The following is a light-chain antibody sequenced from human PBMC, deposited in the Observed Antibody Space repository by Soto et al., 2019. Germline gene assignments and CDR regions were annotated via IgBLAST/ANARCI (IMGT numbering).Light chain of an antibody. CDR3: QQYNYWPPIT. CDR1: QIVTSRY. CDR2: GAS. Sequence: EILMTQSPATLSVSPGERATLSCRAIQIVTSRYLAWYQQKPGQAPRLLIYGASTRATGIPARFSGSGSGTEFTLTISSLQSEDFAVYYCQQYNYWPPITFGQGTRLEIK. J-gene: IGKJ5*01. V-gene: IGKV3-15*01.